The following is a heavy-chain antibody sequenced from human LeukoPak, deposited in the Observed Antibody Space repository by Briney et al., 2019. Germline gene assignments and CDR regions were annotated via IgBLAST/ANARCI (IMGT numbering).Heavy chain of an antibody. J-gene: IGHJ4*02. V-gene: IGHV3-23*01. Sequence: GGSLRLSFAASGFTFSSYAMSWVRQAPGKGLEWVSIISGIGGTTYYPDSVKGRFTISRDNSKNTLYLQMNSLRAEDTAVYYCAKLYCSSSSCSRGGYFDYWGRGTLVTVSS. CDR2: ISGIGGTT. CDR1: GFTFSSYA. CDR3: AKLYCSSSSCSRGGYFDY. D-gene: IGHD2-2*01.